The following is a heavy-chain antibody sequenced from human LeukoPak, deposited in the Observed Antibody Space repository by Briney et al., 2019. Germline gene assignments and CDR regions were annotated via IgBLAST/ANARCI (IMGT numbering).Heavy chain of an antibody. CDR1: GGSISSGRYY. D-gene: IGHD3-3*01. Sequence: SETLSLTCTVSGGSISSGRYYWSWIRQPAGKGLEWIGRIYTSGSTNYNPSLKSRVTISVDTSKNQFSLKLSSVTAADTAVYYCARSPTYYDFWSGLAFDYWGQGTLVTVSS. J-gene: IGHJ4*02. CDR3: ARSPTYYDFWSGLAFDY. V-gene: IGHV4-61*02. CDR2: IYTSGST.